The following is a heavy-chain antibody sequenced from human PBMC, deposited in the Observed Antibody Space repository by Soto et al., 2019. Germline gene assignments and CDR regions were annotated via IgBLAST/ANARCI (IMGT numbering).Heavy chain of an antibody. Sequence: ASVKVSCKASGYTFTSYGIRWVRQAPGQGLEWMGWISAYNGNTNYAQKLQGRVTMTTDTSTSTAYMELSRLRSDDTAVYYCARNQPRRSGWRTTRGDYWGQGTLVTVSS. CDR2: ISAYNGNT. V-gene: IGHV1-18*04. J-gene: IGHJ4*02. CDR1: GYTFTSYG. CDR3: ARNQPRRSGWRTTRGDY. D-gene: IGHD6-19*01.